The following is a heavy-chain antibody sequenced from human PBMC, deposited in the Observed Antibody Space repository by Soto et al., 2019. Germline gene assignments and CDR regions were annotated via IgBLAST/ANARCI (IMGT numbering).Heavy chain of an antibody. CDR2: ISYDGSNK. J-gene: IGHJ6*02. V-gene: IGHV3-30-3*01. CDR1: GFTFSSYA. D-gene: IGHD6-6*01. Sequence: GGSLRLSCAASGFTFSSYAMHWVRQAPGKGLEWVAVISYDGSNKYYADSVKGRFTISRDNSKNTLYLQMNSLRAEDTAVYYCAREHPATTPYFSSSSLLYYYYGMDVWGQGTTVTVSS. CDR3: AREHPATTPYFSSSSLLYYYYGMDV.